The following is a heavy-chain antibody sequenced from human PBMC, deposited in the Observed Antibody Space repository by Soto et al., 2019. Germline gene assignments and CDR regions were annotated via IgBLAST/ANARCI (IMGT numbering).Heavy chain of an antibody. CDR3: ASPASVRGVPSVRYGMHV. V-gene: IGHV1-69*13. D-gene: IGHD3-10*02. J-gene: IGHJ6*02. Sequence: SVKVSCKASGGTFSSYAISWVRQAPGQGLEWMGGIIPIFGTANYAQKFQGRVTITADESTSTAYMELSSLRSEDTAVYYCASPASVRGVPSVRYGMHVSGQATTVTVSS. CDR1: GGTFSSYA. CDR2: IIPIFGTA.